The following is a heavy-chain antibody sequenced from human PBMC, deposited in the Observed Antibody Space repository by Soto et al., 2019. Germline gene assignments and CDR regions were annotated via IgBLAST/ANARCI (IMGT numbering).Heavy chain of an antibody. CDR1: GGSFSGHS. D-gene: IGHD3-22*01. J-gene: IGHJ5*01. CDR2: INHSGRV. Sequence: QVHLQQWGAGLLKPSETLSLTCAVYGGSFSGHSWTWIRQSPGKGLEWIGDINHSGRVNYSPSLKSRLTIPLDTSKNQFSVTLSAVTAADTAMYYCSTRAYDTNGYYRFDPWGQGTLVTVSS. V-gene: IGHV4-34*01. CDR3: STRAYDTNGYYRFDP.